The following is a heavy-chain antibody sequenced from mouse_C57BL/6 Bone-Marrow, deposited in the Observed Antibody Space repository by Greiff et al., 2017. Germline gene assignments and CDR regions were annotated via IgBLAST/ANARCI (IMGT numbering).Heavy chain of an antibody. CDR2: IYPSDSET. J-gene: IGHJ3*01. D-gene: IGHD2-3*01. CDR1: GYTFTSYW. V-gene: IGHV1-61*01. CDR3: ARSDDGYYPAWFAY. Sequence: QVQLQQPGAELVRPGSSVKLSCKASGYTFTSYWMDWVKQRPGQGLEWIGNIYPSDSETHYNQKFKDKATLTVDKSSSTAYMQLSSLTSEDSAVYYCARSDDGYYPAWFAYWGQGTLVTVSA.